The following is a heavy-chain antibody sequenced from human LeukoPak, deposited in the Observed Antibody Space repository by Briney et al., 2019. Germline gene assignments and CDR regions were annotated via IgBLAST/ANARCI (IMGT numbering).Heavy chain of an antibody. CDR2: ISGTGDTT. Sequence: GGTLRLSCAASGFTFSSYFMSWVRQAPGKVREWVSAISGTGDTTYYAGSGKGRFNIAVDNSRNMLYLQMNSLSAEDTAVYYCAKLWTIMVQTGDYWGQGTLVTVSS. J-gene: IGHJ4*02. CDR1: GFTFSSYF. D-gene: IGHD3-10*01. V-gene: IGHV3-23*01. CDR3: AKLWTIMVQTGDY.